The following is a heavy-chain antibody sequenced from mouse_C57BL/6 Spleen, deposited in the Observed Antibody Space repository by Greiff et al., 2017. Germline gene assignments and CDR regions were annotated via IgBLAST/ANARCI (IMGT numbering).Heavy chain of an antibody. J-gene: IGHJ3*01. CDR2: INPSNGGT. D-gene: IGHD1-1*01. CDR1: GYTFTSYW. Sequence: QVQLQQPGTELVKPGASVKLSCKASGYTFTSYWMHWVKQRPGQGLEWIGNINPSNGGTNYNEKFKSKATLTVDKSSSTAYMQLSSLTSEDSAVYDCASSGLGTTVVAKGVWFAYWGQGTLVTVSA. CDR3: ASSGLGTTVVAKGVWFAY. V-gene: IGHV1-53*01.